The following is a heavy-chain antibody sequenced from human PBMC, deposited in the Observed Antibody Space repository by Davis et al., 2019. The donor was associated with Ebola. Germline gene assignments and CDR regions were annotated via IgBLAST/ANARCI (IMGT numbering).Heavy chain of an antibody. CDR2: INHSEST. J-gene: IGHJ4*02. V-gene: IGHV4-34*01. D-gene: IGHD5-18*01. CDR3: ARRRGIQLWNPRFDY. Sequence: SETLSLTCAVYGGSFSGYYWSWIRQPPGKGLEWIGEINHSESTNYNPSLKSRVTISVDTSKNQFSLKLSSVTAADTAVYYCARRRGIQLWNPRFDYWGQGTLVTVSS. CDR1: GGSFSGYY.